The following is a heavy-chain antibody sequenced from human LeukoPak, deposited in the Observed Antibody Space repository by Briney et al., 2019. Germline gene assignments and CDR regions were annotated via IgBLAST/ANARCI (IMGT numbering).Heavy chain of an antibody. Sequence: QPGGSLRLSCAASGFTFSRYWMHWVRQAPGKGLVWVSRINSDGSNTTYADSVKGRFTISRDNAKNTLYLQTNSLRVEDTDVYYCARGIPVAGIRDWYFDIWGRGTLVTVSS. CDR2: INSDGSNT. J-gene: IGHJ2*01. CDR3: ARGIPVAGIRDWYFDI. CDR1: GFTFSRYW. D-gene: IGHD6-19*01. V-gene: IGHV3-74*01.